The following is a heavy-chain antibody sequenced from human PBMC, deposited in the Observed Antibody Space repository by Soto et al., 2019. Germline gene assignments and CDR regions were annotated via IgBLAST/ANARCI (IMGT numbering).Heavy chain of an antibody. Sequence: ESLKISFKGSGYSFTSYWIGWVRQIPGKGLEWMGIIYPGDSDTRYSPSFQGQVTISADKSISTAYLQWSSLKASDTAMYYCARHISYYDSSGEFDYWGQGTLVTVSS. CDR3: ARHISYYDSSGEFDY. D-gene: IGHD3-22*01. CDR2: IYPGDSDT. V-gene: IGHV5-51*01. CDR1: GYSFTSYW. J-gene: IGHJ4*02.